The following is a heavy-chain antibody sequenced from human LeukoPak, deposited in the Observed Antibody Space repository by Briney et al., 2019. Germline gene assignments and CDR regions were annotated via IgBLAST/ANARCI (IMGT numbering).Heavy chain of an antibody. CDR1: GGSISSSSYY. CDR2: INHSGST. Sequence: SETLSLTCTVSGGSISSSSYYWGWIRQPPGTGLEWIGEINHSGSTNYNPSLKSRVTISVDTSKNQFSLKLSSVTAADTAVYYCASCRFGEHYYYYGMDVWGQGTTVTVSS. J-gene: IGHJ6*02. D-gene: IGHD3-10*01. V-gene: IGHV4-39*07. CDR3: ASCRFGEHYYYYGMDV.